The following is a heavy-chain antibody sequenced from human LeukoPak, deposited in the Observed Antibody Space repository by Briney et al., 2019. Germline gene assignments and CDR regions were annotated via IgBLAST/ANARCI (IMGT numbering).Heavy chain of an antibody. V-gene: IGHV3-11*01. Sequence: GGSLRPSCAASGFSLNDYFMSWIRQAPGKGLEWVADIGLSDAIESYGDSVKGRFTISRDIAKNSLYLQLNTLRAEDTAVYYCAREIVAGNFDSWGQGTLVTVSS. CDR2: IGLSDAIE. J-gene: IGHJ4*02. CDR1: GFSLNDYF. D-gene: IGHD6-19*01. CDR3: AREIVAGNFDS.